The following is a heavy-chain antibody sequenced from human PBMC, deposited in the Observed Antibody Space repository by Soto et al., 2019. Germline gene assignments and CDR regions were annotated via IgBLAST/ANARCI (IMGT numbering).Heavy chain of an antibody. CDR2: INHSGST. Sequence: SETLSLTCAVYGGSFSGYYWSWIRQPPGKGLEWIGEINHSGSTNYNPSLKSRVTISVDTSKNQFSLKLSSVTAADTAVYYCAKDQYQLIRRCYGLDVWGQGTTVTVSS. CDR1: GGSFSGYY. D-gene: IGHD2-2*01. CDR3: AKDQYQLIRRCYGLDV. V-gene: IGHV4-34*01. J-gene: IGHJ6*02.